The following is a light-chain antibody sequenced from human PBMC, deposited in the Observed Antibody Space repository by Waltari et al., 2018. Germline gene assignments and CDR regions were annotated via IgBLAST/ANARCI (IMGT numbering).Light chain of an antibody. CDR2: DVN. J-gene: IGLJ3*02. CDR1: TSDIGTYNF. Sequence: QSALTQPASVSGSPGQSLTISCAGTTSDIGTYNFVAWYQQLPGKVPKLIFYDVNKRPSGASNRFSGSKSGNTASLTISGLLAEDEADYYCASYTTSYTWVFGGGTRLAVL. CDR3: ASYTTSYTWV. V-gene: IGLV2-14*03.